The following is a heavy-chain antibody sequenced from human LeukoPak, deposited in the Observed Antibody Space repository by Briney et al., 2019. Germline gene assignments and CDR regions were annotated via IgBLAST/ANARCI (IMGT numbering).Heavy chain of an antibody. D-gene: IGHD3-22*01. CDR1: GYTFTSYG. V-gene: IGHV1-18*01. Sequence: ASVTVSCKASGYTFTSYGISWVRQAPGQGLEWMGWINAYNGNTNYAQKLQGRVTMTTDTSTSTAYMELRTLRSDDTAVYYCAREGHYYDSSGYYRRYYFDYWGQGTLVTVSS. CDR2: INAYNGNT. J-gene: IGHJ4*02. CDR3: AREGHYYDSSGYYRRYYFDY.